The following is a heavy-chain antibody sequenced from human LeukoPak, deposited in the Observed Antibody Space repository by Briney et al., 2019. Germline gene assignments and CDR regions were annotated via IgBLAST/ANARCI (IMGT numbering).Heavy chain of an antibody. V-gene: IGHV2-5*01. D-gene: IGHD4-17*01. CDR1: GFSLSTTGVG. Sequence: SGPTLVKPTQTLTLTCTFSGFSLSTTGVGVGWIRQPPGKALEWLALIYWNDDKRYSPSLRSRLTITKDTSKNQVVLTMTNMDPVDTATYYCTHDTVTTAFDYWGQGTLVTVSS. CDR2: IYWNDDK. J-gene: IGHJ4*02. CDR3: THDTVTTAFDY.